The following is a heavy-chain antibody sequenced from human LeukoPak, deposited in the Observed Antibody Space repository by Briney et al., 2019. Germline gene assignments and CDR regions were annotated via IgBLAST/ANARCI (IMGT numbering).Heavy chain of an antibody. J-gene: IGHJ5*02. CDR2: IYYSGST. D-gene: IGHD2-21*02. Sequence: SETLSLTCTVSGGSINGYYWSWIRQPPGKGLEWIGYIYYSGSTNYNPSLKSRVTISVDTSKNQFSLKLSSVTAADTAVYYCARAYCGGDCYRGWFDPWGQGTLVTVSS. CDR1: GGSINGYY. CDR3: ARAYCGGDCYRGWFDP. V-gene: IGHV4-59*01.